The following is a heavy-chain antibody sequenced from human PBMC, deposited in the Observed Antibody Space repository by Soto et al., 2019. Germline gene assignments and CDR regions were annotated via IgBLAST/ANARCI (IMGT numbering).Heavy chain of an antibody. J-gene: IGHJ4*02. Sequence: EAQMLESGGGSVQPGGSLRLSCAASGFTFSTYAVAWVRQSPGKGLEWVSSISASGGDTWYADSVKGRFTISRDNSKNTLYLQMNSLRVEDTAVYYCARRPTETACWGQGTLVTVSS. CDR2: ISASGGDT. V-gene: IGHV3-23*01. CDR1: GFTFSTYA. D-gene: IGHD1-1*01. CDR3: ARRPTETAC.